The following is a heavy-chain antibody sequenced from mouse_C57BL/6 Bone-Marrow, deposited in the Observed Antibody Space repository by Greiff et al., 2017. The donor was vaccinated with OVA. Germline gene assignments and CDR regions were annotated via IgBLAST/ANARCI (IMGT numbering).Heavy chain of an antibody. Sequence: SGAELVRPGASVTLSCKASGYTFTDYEMHWVKQTPVHGLEWIGAITPETGGTAYNQKFKGKAILTADKSSSTAYMDLRSLTSEDSAVYYCTRGYSSYYAMDYWGQGTSVTVSS. CDR1: GYTFTDYE. J-gene: IGHJ4*01. V-gene: IGHV1-15*01. D-gene: IGHD2-5*01. CDR3: TRGYSSYYAMDY. CDR2: ITPETGGT.